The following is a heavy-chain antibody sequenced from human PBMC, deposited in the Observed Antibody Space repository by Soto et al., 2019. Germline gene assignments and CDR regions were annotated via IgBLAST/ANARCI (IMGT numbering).Heavy chain of an antibody. D-gene: IGHD2-21*01. Sequence: ASVKVCCKASGYTFSTYDINWVRQAPGQGPEWMGWMNPNTANRGFAQKFQGRVTLTRDTSISTAYMELSSLTSEDTAVYYCARYIFARAFDFWGQGTMVTVSS. J-gene: IGHJ3*01. V-gene: IGHV1-8*02. CDR2: MNPNTANR. CDR3: ARYIFARAFDF. CDR1: GYTFSTYD.